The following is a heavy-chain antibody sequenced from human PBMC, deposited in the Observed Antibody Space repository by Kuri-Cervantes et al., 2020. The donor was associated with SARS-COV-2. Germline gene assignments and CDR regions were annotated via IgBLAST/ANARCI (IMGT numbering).Heavy chain of an antibody. CDR1: GGSFSGYY. V-gene: IGHV4-34*01. Sequence: GSLRLSCAVYGGSFSGYYWSWIRQPPGKGLEWIGEINHSGSTNYNPSLKSRVTISVDTSKNQFSLKLSSVTAADTAVYYCARRAYCSSTSCSYNWFDPWGQGTLVTVSP. CDR2: INHSGST. J-gene: IGHJ5*02. D-gene: IGHD2-2*01. CDR3: ARRAYCSSTSCSYNWFDP.